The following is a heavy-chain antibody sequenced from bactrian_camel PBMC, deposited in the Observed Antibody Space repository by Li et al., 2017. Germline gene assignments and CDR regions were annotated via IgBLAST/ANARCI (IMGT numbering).Heavy chain of an antibody. D-gene: IGHD4*01. CDR3: VRVYSDYQVQEYNY. CDR2: INSGGGTT. J-gene: IGHJ4*01. Sequence: QLVESGGGLVQPGGSLRLSCAASGFTFSSYWMYWVRQAPGKGLEWVTAINSGGGTTYYADSVKGRFTISRDNAKNTVYLQMNSLKPEDTAVYYCVRVYSDYQVQEYNYWGQGTQVTVS. V-gene: IGHV3S25*01. CDR1: GFTFSSYW.